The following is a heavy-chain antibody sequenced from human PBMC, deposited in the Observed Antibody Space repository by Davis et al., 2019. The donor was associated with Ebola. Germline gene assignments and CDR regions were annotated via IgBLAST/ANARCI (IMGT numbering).Heavy chain of an antibody. V-gene: IGHV3-48*01. J-gene: IGHJ6*02. CDR1: GFTVSSNY. CDR2: ISSSSSTI. D-gene: IGHD6-19*01. CDR3: ARDKGIAVAGRYYYYGMDV. Sequence: GESLKISCAASGFTVSSNYMSWVRQAPGKGLEWVSYISSSSSTIYYADSVKGRFTISRDNAKNSLYLQMNSLRSEDTAVYYCARDKGIAVAGRYYYYGMDVWGQGTTVTVSS.